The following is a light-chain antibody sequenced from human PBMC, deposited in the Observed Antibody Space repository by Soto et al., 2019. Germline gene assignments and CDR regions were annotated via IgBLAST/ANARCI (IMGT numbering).Light chain of an antibody. J-gene: IGLJ2*01. CDR2: RNN. V-gene: IGLV1-47*01. CDR3: AAWDDSLSGVV. Sequence: QSVLTQPPSASGTPGQRVTISCSGSSSNIGSSYVYWYQQLPGTAPKLLIYRNNQRPSGVPDRFSGSKSGTSASLAISGVRSEDEADYYCAAWDDSLSGVVFGGGTKLTVL. CDR1: SSNIGSSY.